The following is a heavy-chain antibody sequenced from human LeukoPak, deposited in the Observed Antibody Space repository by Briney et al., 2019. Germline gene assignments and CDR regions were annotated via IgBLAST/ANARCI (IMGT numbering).Heavy chain of an antibody. CDR2: IYPGDSDT. V-gene: IGHV5-51*01. CDR3: ARQVAGTGADY. D-gene: IGHD6-19*01. Sequence: GGSLQISCQGSGYSFTSYWIVWVRPVPGKGLEWMGIIYPGDSDTRYSPSFQGQVTISADKSISTAYLQWSSLKASDTAMYYCARQVAGTGADYWGQGTLVTVSS. CDR1: GYSFTSYW. J-gene: IGHJ4*02.